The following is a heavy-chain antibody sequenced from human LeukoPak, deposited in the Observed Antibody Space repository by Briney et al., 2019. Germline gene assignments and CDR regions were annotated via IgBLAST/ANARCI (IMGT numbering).Heavy chain of an antibody. CDR3: ARTQLWFGEAYFDY. Sequence: SETLSLTCTVSGGSISSYYWSWIRQPPGKGLEWIGYIYYSGNTNYNPSLKSRVTISVDTSKSQFSLKLSSVTAADTAVYYCARTQLWFGEAYFDYWGQGTLVTVSS. CDR2: IYYSGNT. CDR1: GGSISSYY. D-gene: IGHD3-10*01. J-gene: IGHJ4*02. V-gene: IGHV4-59*01.